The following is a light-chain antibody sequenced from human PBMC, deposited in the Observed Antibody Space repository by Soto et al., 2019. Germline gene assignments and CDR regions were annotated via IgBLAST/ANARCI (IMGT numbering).Light chain of an antibody. CDR1: QSVGSNY. Sequence: EIVLKQSPATLSLSPGERATLSCVASQSVGSNYLAWYQQKPGLAPRLLIYDASNRATGIPDRLSGSGSGTAFTLTISRLEPEDSAVYYCQQYGSSRTFGQGTKV. J-gene: IGKJ1*01. CDR2: DAS. V-gene: IGKV3D-20*01. CDR3: QQYGSSRT.